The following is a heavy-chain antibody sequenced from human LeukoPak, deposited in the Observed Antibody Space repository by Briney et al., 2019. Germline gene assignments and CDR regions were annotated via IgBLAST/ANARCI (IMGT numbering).Heavy chain of an antibody. D-gene: IGHD6-19*01. CDR3: AREGTSSGWYPFDY. Sequence: PGGSLRLSCAASGFTVSSNYMSWVRQAPGKGLEWVSVIYSGGSTYYADSVKGRFTISRDNSKNTLSLQMNSLRAEDTAVYYCAREGTSSGWYPFDYWGQGALVTVSS. J-gene: IGHJ4*02. CDR1: GFTVSSNY. V-gene: IGHV3-53*01. CDR2: IYSGGST.